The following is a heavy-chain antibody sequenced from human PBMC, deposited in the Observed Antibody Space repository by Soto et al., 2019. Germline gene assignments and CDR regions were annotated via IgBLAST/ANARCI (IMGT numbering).Heavy chain of an antibody. CDR1: GYTFTGHY. CDR3: GRGRSGQIVVFY. D-gene: IGHD1-26*01. CDR2: IGPESGAT. J-gene: IGHJ4*02. V-gene: IGHV1-2*02. Sequence: ASVKDSCKASGYTFTGHYIHWVRQAPEQGPEWMGAIGPESGATTYAQRFQGRVPMTRDRSIAVGHRELYHPRPADTGVKYLGRGRSGQIVVFYWGQGTPVTGSS.